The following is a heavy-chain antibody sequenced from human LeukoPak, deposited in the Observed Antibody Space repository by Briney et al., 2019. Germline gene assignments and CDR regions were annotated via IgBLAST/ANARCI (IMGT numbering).Heavy chain of an antibody. J-gene: IGHJ6*02. V-gene: IGHV4-4*07. CDR3: ARAVVTAPYYYYGMDV. Sequence: SETLSLTCTVSGGSISSYYRSWIRQPAGKGLEWIGRIYTSGSTNYNPSLKSRVTMSVDTSKNQFSLKLSSVTAADTAVYYCARAVVTAPYYYYGMDVWGQGTTVTVSS. D-gene: IGHD5-18*01. CDR1: GGSISSYY. CDR2: IYTSGST.